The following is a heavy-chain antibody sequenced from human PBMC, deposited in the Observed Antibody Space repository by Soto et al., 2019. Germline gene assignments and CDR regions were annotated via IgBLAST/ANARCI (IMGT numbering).Heavy chain of an antibody. Sequence: GESLKISCKASGYSFTNYLINWVRQMPGKGLAWMGRIDPSDSYTNYSPSFQGRVTISADRSISTAYLQWSGLEASDSAMYYCARRLEGDYWGQGTLVTVSS. CDR3: ARRLEGDY. J-gene: IGHJ4*02. D-gene: IGHD1-1*01. CDR1: GYSFTNYL. V-gene: IGHV5-10-1*01. CDR2: IDPSDSYT.